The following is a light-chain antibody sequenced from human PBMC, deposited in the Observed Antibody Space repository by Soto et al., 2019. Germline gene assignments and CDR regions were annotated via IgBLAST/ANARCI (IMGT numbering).Light chain of an antibody. J-gene: IGKJ1*01. CDR3: QQYNDNWT. Sequence: DIQMTQSPSTLSATVGDRVTITCRASQIISSWLAWYQQKPGQAPKLLIYKASTLQSGVPSRFSGSGSGTEFTLAISSLQPDDSATYYCQQYNDNWTFGQGTKV. V-gene: IGKV1-5*03. CDR1: QIISSW. CDR2: KAS.